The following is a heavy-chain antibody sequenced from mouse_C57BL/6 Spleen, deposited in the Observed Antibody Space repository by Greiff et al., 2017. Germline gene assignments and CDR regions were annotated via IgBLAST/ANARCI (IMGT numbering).Heavy chain of an antibody. J-gene: IGHJ4*01. CDR3: ARGSYHYAMDY. Sequence: EVQLQQSGGGLVKPGGSLKLSCAASGFTFSDYGMHWVRQAPEKGLEWVAYISSGSSTIYYADTVKGRFTISRDNAKNTLFLQMTSLRSEDTAMYYCARGSYHYAMDYWGQGTSVTVSS. CDR1: GFTFSDYG. V-gene: IGHV5-17*01. D-gene: IGHD1-1*02. CDR2: ISSGSSTI.